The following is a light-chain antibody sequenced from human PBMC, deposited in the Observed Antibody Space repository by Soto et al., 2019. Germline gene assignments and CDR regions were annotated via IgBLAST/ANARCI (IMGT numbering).Light chain of an antibody. J-gene: IGKJ1*01. CDR1: QSVSGW. Sequence: DIQMTQSPSTLSASLGDTVTVTCRASQSVSGWLAWYQQKPGKAPKLLIYDVSSLESGVPSRFSGSGSETEFTLTISSLLPDDFATYYCQQYNRYWTFGQGTKVDIK. CDR3: QQYNRYWT. CDR2: DVS. V-gene: IGKV1-5*01.